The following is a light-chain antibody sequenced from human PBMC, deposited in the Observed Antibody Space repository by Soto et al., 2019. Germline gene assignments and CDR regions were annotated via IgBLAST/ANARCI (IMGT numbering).Light chain of an antibody. CDR3: SAYTSNRTLYV. Sequence: QSVLTQPASVSGSPGQSITISCTGTSSDVGGHNYVSWYQQHPGKVPKLMIYDVNNRPSGVSNRFSGSKSGNTASLTISGLQAEDEADYYCSAYTSNRTLYVFGTGTKLTVL. CDR2: DVN. J-gene: IGLJ1*01. CDR1: SSDVGGHNY. V-gene: IGLV2-14*01.